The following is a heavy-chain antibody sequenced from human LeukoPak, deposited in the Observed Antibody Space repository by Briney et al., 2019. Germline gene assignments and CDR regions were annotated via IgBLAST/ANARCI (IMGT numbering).Heavy chain of an antibody. Sequence: GGSLRLSCAASGFTFSNYDMHCVRQAPGKGLEWVTFIPYDGNNEHYTDSVKGRFTISRDNSKNTLYLQMNSLRPEDTAVYFCAKSGSSFFDPWGQGTLVTVSS. CDR2: IPYDGNNE. J-gene: IGHJ5*02. CDR3: AKSGSSFFDP. D-gene: IGHD6-13*01. V-gene: IGHV3-30*02. CDR1: GFTFSNYD.